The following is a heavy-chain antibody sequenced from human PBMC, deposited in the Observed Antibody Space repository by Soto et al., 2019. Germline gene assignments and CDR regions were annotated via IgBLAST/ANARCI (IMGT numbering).Heavy chain of an antibody. J-gene: IGHJ6*02. CDR3: ARDDYGDTIYYYYYGMDV. CDR1: GYTFTGYY. V-gene: IGHV1-2*02. D-gene: IGHD4-17*01. CDR2: INPNSGGT. Sequence: ASVKVSCKASGYTFTGYYMHWVRHAPGQGLEWMGWINPNSGGTNYSQKFQGRVTMTRDTSISTAYMELSRLRSDDTAVYYCARDDYGDTIYYYYYGMDVGGQGTTVTVSS.